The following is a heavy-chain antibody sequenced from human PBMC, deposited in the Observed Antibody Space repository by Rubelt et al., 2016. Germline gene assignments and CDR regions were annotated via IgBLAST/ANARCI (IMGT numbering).Heavy chain of an antibody. D-gene: IGHD5/OR15-5a*01. CDR1: DFTFSNYW. J-gene: IGHJ4*02. Sequence: EVQLVESGGDLVQAGGSLRLSCVASDFTFSNYWMSWVRQAPGKGLEWVANVVNDESATYYVDSVKGRCTISRDNAKNTLSLQMNSLRVEDTAVYYCARGGDMVFTLWGQGTPVTVSS. CDR3: ARGGDMVFTL. CDR2: VVNDESAT. V-gene: IGHV3-7*02.